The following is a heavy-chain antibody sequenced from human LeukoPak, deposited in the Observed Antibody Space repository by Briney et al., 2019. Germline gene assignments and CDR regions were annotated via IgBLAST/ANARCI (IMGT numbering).Heavy chain of an antibody. CDR1: GLTLNSYG. J-gene: IGHJ4*02. Sequence: GGSLRLSCAASGLTLNSYGMHWVRQAPGKGLEWVAIISYDGSNKYYADSVKGRFTISRDNSQNTLYLEMNSLRAEDTAVYYCARGDGYNYWDYWGQGTLVTVSS. V-gene: IGHV3-30*03. D-gene: IGHD5-24*01. CDR3: ARGDGYNYWDY. CDR2: ISYDGSNK.